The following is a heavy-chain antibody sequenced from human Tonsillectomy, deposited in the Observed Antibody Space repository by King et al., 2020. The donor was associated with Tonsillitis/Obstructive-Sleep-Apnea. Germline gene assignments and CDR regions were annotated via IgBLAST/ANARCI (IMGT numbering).Heavy chain of an antibody. CDR3: ARGCYYCGGDCHAAEYFHH. D-gene: IGHD2-21*02. V-gene: IGHV4-31*03. Sequence: MQLQESGPGLVKPSQTLSLTCTVSGGSMSRGDFYWSWIRQHPGKGLEWIGYTYYSGGTYYNPSLKSRVTISVDTSKNQFYLKLNSVTAADTAVYYCARGCYYCGGDCHAAEYFHHWGQGTLVTVSS. CDR2: TYYSGGT. J-gene: IGHJ1*01. CDR1: GGSMSRGDFY.